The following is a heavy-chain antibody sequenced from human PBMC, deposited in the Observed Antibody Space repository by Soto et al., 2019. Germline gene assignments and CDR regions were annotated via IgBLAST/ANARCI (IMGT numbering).Heavy chain of an antibody. CDR3: ARVGSSPYYYYGMDV. CDR2: INPNSGGT. V-gene: IGHV1-2*02. J-gene: IGHJ6*02. D-gene: IGHD6-6*01. CDR1: GGTFNNHA. Sequence: ASVKVSCKASGGTFNNHAINWVRQAPGQGLEWMGWINPNSGGTNYAQKFQGRVTMTRDTSISTAYMELSRLRSDDTAVYYCARVGSSPYYYYGMDVWGQGTTVTVS.